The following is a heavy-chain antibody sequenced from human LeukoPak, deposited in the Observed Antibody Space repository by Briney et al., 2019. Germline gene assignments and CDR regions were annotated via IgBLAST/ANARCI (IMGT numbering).Heavy chain of an antibody. V-gene: IGHV4-39*07. CDR2: IYYSGST. Sequence: SETLSLTCTVSGGSISSSSYYWGWIRQPPGKWLEWIGSIYYSGSTYYNPSLKSRVTISVDTSKNQFSLKLSSVTAADTAVYYCAILSKGYCSSTRWCFDIWGQGTMVTVSS. J-gene: IGHJ3*02. CDR3: AILSKGYCSSTRWCFDI. D-gene: IGHD2-2*01. CDR1: GGSISSSSYY.